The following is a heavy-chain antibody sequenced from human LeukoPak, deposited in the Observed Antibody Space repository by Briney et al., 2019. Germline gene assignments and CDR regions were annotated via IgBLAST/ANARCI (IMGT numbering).Heavy chain of an antibody. CDR1: GFTFDTYA. Sequence: PGGSLRLSCAASGFTFDTYAMHWVRQAPGEGLEWMAIIWYDGSKKEYADSVKGRFTVSRDNSKNTLDMQMNSLRAEDTAVYYCARAGYCGGDCYPYYFDYWGQGTLVTVSS. J-gene: IGHJ4*02. V-gene: IGHV3-33*01. CDR2: IWYDGSKK. D-gene: IGHD2-21*02. CDR3: ARAGYCGGDCYPYYFDY.